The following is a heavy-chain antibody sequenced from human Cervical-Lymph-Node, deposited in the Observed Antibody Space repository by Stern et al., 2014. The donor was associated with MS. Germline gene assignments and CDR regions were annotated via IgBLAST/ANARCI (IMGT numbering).Heavy chain of an antibody. CDR3: ARGGRSSGWSPPDAFDL. D-gene: IGHD6-19*01. Sequence: QMQLVQSGAEVKKPGASVKVSCKASGYTFTDYYMHWVRQAPGPGLEWMGWINPNSGGTNYAQKFQGWVTMTRDTSLSTAYMDLSRLRSDDTAVYYCARGGRSSGWSPPDAFDLWGQGTMVTVSS. CDR1: GYTFTDYY. CDR2: INPNSGGT. J-gene: IGHJ3*01. V-gene: IGHV1-2*04.